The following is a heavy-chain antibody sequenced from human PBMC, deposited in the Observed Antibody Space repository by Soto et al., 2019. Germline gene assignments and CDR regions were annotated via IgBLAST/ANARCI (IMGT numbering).Heavy chain of an antibody. J-gene: IGHJ3*02. CDR1: GYTFSSYA. V-gene: IGHV1-18*01. D-gene: IGHD2-15*01. CDR2: ISAYNDNT. Sequence: GASVKVSCEPSGYTFSSYAISWVRQAPGQGLEWMGWISAYNDNTNYVQKLQGRVTMTTDTSTSTAYMELRSLRSDDTAVYYCARGTGGNWAAFDIWGQGTMVTVSS. CDR3: ARGTGGNWAAFDI.